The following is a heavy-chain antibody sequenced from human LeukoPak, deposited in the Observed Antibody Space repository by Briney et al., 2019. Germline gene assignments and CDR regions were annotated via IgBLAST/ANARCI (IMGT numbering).Heavy chain of an antibody. CDR3: ARVLLGTFDY. CDR1: GFTVSSNY. D-gene: IGHD7-27*01. Sequence: SGGSLRLSCAASGFTVSSNYMSWVRQAPGKGLEWIGSIYYSGSTYYNPSLKSRVTISVDTSKNQFSLKLSSVTAADTAVYYCARVLLGTFDYWGQGTLVTVSS. J-gene: IGHJ4*02. CDR2: IYYSGST. V-gene: IGHV4-59*05.